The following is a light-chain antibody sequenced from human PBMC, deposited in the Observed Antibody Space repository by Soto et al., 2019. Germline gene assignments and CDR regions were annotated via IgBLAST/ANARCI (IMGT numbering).Light chain of an antibody. Sequence: QSALTQPASVSGSPGRSVTISCTGTSSDVGGFNYVSWYQHLPGRAPKLLIYDVTNRPSGISYRFSASKSGRTASLTISGLQAENEAENYCSSLSSSTTHVVFGGGTKLTVL. CDR3: SSLSSSTTHVV. CDR1: SSDVGGFNY. CDR2: DVT. V-gene: IGLV2-14*03. J-gene: IGLJ2*01.